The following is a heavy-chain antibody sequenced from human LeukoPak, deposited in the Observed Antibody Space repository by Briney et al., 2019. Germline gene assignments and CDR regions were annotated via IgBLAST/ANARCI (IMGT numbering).Heavy chain of an antibody. V-gene: IGHV1-18*01. D-gene: IGHD2-2*01. CDR1: GYTFTSYG. J-gene: IGHJ5*02. CDR3: ARDRPHIVVVPAATPLDP. Sequence: ASVKGSCKASGYTFTSYGISWVRQAPGQGLEWMGWISAYNGNTNYAQKLQGRVTMTTDTATSTAYMELRSLRSPDTPVYYCARDRPHIVVVPAATPLDPWGQGTLVTVSS. CDR2: ISAYNGNT.